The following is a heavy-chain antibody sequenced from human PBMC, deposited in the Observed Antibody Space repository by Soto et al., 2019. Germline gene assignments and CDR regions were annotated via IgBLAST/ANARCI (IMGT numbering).Heavy chain of an antibody. J-gene: IGHJ2*01. CDR1: GGSISSSSYY. Sequence: QLQLQESGPGLVKPSETLSLTCTVSGGSISSSSYYWGWIRQPPGKGLEWIGSIYYSGSTYYNPSLKSRVTISVDTSKNQFSLKLSSVTAADTAVYYCARRPPPRDGDYATWYFDLWGRGTLVTVSS. D-gene: IGHD4-17*01. CDR2: IYYSGST. CDR3: ARRPPPRDGDYATWYFDL. V-gene: IGHV4-39*01.